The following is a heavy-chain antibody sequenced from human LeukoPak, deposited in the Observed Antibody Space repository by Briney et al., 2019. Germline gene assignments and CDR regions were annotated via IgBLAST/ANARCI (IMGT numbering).Heavy chain of an antibody. CDR1: GFTFSSYS. V-gene: IGHV3-21*01. CDR3: ARNPYYDYGDYVPFDY. J-gene: IGHJ4*02. CDR2: ISSSSSYI. D-gene: IGHD4-17*01. Sequence: GGSLRLSCAASGFTFSSYSMNLVRQAPGKGLEWVSSISSSSSYIYYADSVKGRFTISRDNAKNSLYLQMNSLRAEDTAVYYCARNPYYDYGDYVPFDYWGQGTLVTVSS.